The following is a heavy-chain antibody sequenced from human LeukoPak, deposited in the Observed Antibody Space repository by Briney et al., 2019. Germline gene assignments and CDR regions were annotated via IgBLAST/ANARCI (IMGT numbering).Heavy chain of an antibody. V-gene: IGHV4-39*02. CDR1: GVSISSSTYY. J-gene: IGHJ4*02. D-gene: IGHD4-17*01. CDR2: ISNSGNI. CDR3: ARPSMDYGDYEAYFAY. Sequence: SETLSLTCTVSGVSISSSTYYWAWIRQPPGKGLEWIASISNSGNIYFNPSLKSRVTISVDTSEYHVSLRLSSVTAADTAVYYCARPSMDYGDYEAYFAYWGQGTLVTVSS.